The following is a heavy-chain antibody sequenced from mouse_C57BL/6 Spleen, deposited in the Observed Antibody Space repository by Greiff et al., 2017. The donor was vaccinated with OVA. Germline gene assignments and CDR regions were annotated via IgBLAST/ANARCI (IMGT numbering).Heavy chain of an antibody. CDR3: ARESDYYGGSEVVGYFDV. Sequence: VHVKQSGPELVKPGASVKMSCKASGYTFTDYNMHWVKQSHGKSLEWIGYINPNNGGTSYNQKFKGKATLTVNKSSSTAYMEIRSLSSEDSAVYCGARESDYYGGSEVVGYFDVWGTGTAVTVSS. V-gene: IGHV1-22*01. CDR1: GYTFTDYN. J-gene: IGHJ1*03. CDR2: INPNNGGT. D-gene: IGHD1-1*02.